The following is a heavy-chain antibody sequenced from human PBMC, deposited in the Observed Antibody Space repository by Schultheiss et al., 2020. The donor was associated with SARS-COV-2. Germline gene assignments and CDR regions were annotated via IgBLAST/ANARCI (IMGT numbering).Heavy chain of an antibody. D-gene: IGHD5-18*01. Sequence: GESLKISCAASGFTFTRHWMTWVRQAPGKGLVCVSRINSEGSTTIYADSVKGRFTISRQNSKNTLYLQMGSLRAEDMAVYYCARSPWIQLWLYYYGMDVWGQGTTVTVSS. CDR1: GFTFTRHW. V-gene: IGHV3-74*01. CDR2: INSEGSTT. CDR3: ARSPWIQLWLYYYGMDV. J-gene: IGHJ6*02.